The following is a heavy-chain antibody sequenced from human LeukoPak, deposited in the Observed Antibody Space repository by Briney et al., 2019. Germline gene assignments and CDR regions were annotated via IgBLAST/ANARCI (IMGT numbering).Heavy chain of an antibody. D-gene: IGHD3-9*01. Sequence: GGSLRLSCAASGFTFSSYGMHWVRQAPGKGLEWVAFIRYDGSNKYYADSVKGRFTISRDNSKNTLYLQMNGLRAEDTAVYYCAKEGGEVLRYFDWLPESHFDYWGQGTLVTVSS. CDR3: AKEGGEVLRYFDWLPESHFDY. CDR2: IRYDGSNK. J-gene: IGHJ4*02. V-gene: IGHV3-30*02. CDR1: GFTFSSYG.